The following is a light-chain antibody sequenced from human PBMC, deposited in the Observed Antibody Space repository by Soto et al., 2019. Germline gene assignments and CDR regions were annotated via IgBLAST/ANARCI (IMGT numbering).Light chain of an antibody. Sequence: EVVLTQSPATLSLSPGDRATLSCRASQGVGSSLAWYQHKPGQAPRLLIYAASQRATGIPARFSGSGSRTDFTLTNCSLEPEDFAVYYCQQRGDWPPFTFGQGTKLEIK. CDR1: QGVGSS. V-gene: IGKV3-11*01. CDR2: AAS. CDR3: QQRGDWPPFT. J-gene: IGKJ2*01.